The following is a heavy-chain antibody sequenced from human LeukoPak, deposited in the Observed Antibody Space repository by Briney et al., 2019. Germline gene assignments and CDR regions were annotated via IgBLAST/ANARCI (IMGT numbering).Heavy chain of an antibody. CDR3: ARGVGVVAAVDY. J-gene: IGHJ4*02. Sequence: ASVKVSCKASGYTFTSYAMHWVRQAPGQRLEWMGWINAGNGNTKYSQKFQGRVTITRDTSASTAYMELSSLRSEDTAVYYCARGVGVVAAVDYWGQGTLVTVSS. V-gene: IGHV1-3*01. CDR1: GYTFTSYA. CDR2: INAGNGNT. D-gene: IGHD2-15*01.